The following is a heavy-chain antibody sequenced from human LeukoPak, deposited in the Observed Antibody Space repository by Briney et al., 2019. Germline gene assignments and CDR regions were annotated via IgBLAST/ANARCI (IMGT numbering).Heavy chain of an antibody. V-gene: IGHV4-59*01. D-gene: IGHD1-20*01. CDR2: ISYSGST. Sequence: SETLSLTCSVSGGSISSNYWSWIRQPPGRGLEWIGYISYSGSTNYNPSLKSRVTISIDTSKNQVSLRLDSVTAADTAVYYCARVTGGRNDYWGQGILVTVSS. CDR3: ARVTGGRNDY. CDR1: GGSISSNY. J-gene: IGHJ4*02.